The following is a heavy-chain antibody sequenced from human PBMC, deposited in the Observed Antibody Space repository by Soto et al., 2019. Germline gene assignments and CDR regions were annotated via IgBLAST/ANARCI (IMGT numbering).Heavy chain of an antibody. V-gene: IGHV1-18*04. CDR1: GYTFTNYG. CDR3: ARDREYYYDSSGNYYYHYGMDV. Sequence: QVQLVESGAEVKKPGASVKVSCKASGYTFTNYGISWVRQAPGQGLEWMGWISGYNGNTKYAQKFQGRVTMNTDTPSNTAYMDLRSLRSDDTAEYYCARDREYYYDSSGNYYYHYGMDVWGQGTTVTVS. J-gene: IGHJ6*02. D-gene: IGHD3-22*01. CDR2: ISGYNGNT.